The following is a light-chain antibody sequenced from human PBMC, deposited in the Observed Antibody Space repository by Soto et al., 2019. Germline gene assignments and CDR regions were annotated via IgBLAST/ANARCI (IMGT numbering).Light chain of an antibody. CDR1: SSNIGAGFD. CDR3: QSYDNTLSAYVV. V-gene: IGLV1-40*01. J-gene: IGLJ2*01. Sequence: QSVLTQPPSVSGAPVQRVTISCTGSSSNIGAGFDVHWYQKLPGTAPKLLIYDNNNRPSGVPDRFSGSKSGTSASLAITGLQAEDEADYFCQSYDNTLSAYVVFGGGTKVTVL. CDR2: DNN.